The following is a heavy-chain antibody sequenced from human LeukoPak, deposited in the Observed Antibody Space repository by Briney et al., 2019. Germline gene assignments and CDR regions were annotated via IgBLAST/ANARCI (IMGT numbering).Heavy chain of an antibody. CDR2: INQSGRA. V-gene: IGHV4-34*01. D-gene: IGHD3-10*02. J-gene: IGHJ6*03. Sequence: SETLSLTCAVSDGSLSGYYWSWIRQPPGKGLEWVGEINQSGRANCNPSLMGRLSMSVDTLKDQISLNLRSVTAADTAVYYCARDVRGVMYYMDVWGNGTTVTVSS. CDR1: DGSLSGYY. CDR3: ARDVRGVMYYMDV.